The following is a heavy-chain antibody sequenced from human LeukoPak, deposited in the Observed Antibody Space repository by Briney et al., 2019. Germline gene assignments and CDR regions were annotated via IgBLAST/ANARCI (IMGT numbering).Heavy chain of an antibody. J-gene: IGHJ2*01. CDR1: GFTFSSYW. CDR3: AKRREILGHWYFDL. CDR2: INGNGGST. V-gene: IGHV3-23*01. Sequence: GGSLRLSCAASGFTFSSYWMSWVRQAPGKGLEWVSGINGNGGSTHYADSVKGRLTISRDNSQNTLFLQMNSLRADDTAVYYCAKRREILGHWYFDLWGRGTLVTVSS. D-gene: IGHD1-26*01.